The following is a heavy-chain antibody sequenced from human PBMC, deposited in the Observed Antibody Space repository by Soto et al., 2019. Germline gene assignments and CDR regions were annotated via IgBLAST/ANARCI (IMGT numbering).Heavy chain of an antibody. CDR3: AREGEGILRFLEWSSPAHGMDV. V-gene: IGHV1-46*01. CDR1: GYTFTGYY. CDR2: INPSGGST. J-gene: IGHJ6*02. D-gene: IGHD3-3*01. Sequence: GASVKVSCKASGYTFTGYYMHWVRQAPGQGLEWMGWINPSGGSTSYAQKFQGRVTMTRDTSTSTVYMELSSLRSEDTAVYYCAREGEGILRFLEWSSPAHGMDVWGQGTTVTVSS.